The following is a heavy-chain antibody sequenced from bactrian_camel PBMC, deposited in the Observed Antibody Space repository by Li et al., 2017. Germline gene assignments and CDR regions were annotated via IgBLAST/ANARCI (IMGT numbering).Heavy chain of an antibody. D-gene: IGHD2*01. Sequence: HVQLVESGGGLVQPGGSLRLSCAASRFAFSSYYMYWVRQAPGKGLEWVSSISRGGTTYYADSVKGRFTISRDNAKNTLYLQMNSLKPEDTDTYYCGRSPSPFGSGRYQQFDSWGPGTQVTV. V-gene: IGHV3S1*01. CDR2: ISRGGTT. CDR3: GRSPSPFGSGRYQQFDS. J-gene: IGHJ4*01. CDR1: RFAFSSYY.